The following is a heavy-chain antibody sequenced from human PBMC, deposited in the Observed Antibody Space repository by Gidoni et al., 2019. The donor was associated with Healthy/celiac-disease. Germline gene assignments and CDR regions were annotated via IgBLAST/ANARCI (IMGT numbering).Heavy chain of an antibody. J-gene: IGHJ6*02. V-gene: IGHV1-69*06. CDR1: GGRFRSYA. CDR2: IIPIFGTA. CDR3: ARQSGGSPYYYYYGMDV. D-gene: IGHD2-15*01. Sequence: QVQLVQSGAEVKKPGSSVKVSCNASGGRFRSYAISWVRQAPGQGLEWMGGIIPIFGTANYAQKFQGRVTITADKSTSTAYMELSSLRSEDTAVYYCARQSGGSPYYYYYGMDVWGQGTTVPVSS.